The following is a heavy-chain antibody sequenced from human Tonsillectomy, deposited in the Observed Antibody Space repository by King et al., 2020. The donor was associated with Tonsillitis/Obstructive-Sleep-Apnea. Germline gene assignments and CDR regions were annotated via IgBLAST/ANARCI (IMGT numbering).Heavy chain of an antibody. D-gene: IGHD5-12*01. CDR3: ARAPVATTVDY. CDR1: SASISSYS. CDR2: IYNSGST. J-gene: IGHJ4*02. Sequence: LQLQESGPGLVKPSETLSLTCTVSSASISSYSWSWIRPPPGKGLEWIGYIYNSGSTNYNPSLKSRVTISVDTSKNQFSLKLSSVTTVDTAVYYCARAPVATTVDYWGQGTLVTVSS. V-gene: IGHV4-59*01.